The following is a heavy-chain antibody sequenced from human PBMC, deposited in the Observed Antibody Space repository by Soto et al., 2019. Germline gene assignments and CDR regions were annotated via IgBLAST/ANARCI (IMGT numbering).Heavy chain of an antibody. CDR2: LDQDGSER. CDR3: VCGGNFFVY. Sequence: EVQLVESGGGLVQPGGSLRLSCAASGFTFSTYWMTWVRRPPGKGLEWVANLDQDGSERYYVDSVRGRFTISRDNAKNSLYLQMNSLRAEDTAVYYCVCGGNFFVYGGQGTLVIVSP. CDR1: GFTFSTYW. D-gene: IGHD3-16*01. J-gene: IGHJ4*02. V-gene: IGHV3-7*01.